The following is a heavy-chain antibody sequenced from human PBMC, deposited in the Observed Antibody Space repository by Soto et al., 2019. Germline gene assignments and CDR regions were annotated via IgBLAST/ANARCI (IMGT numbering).Heavy chain of an antibody. D-gene: IGHD2-2*01. CDR2: IIPISGTA. V-gene: IGHV1-69*01. CDR3: ASSQGSSTSLEIYYYYYYGVGV. Sequence: QVQLVQSGAEVKKPGSSVKVSCKASGGTFSSYAISWVRQAPGQGLEWMGGIIPISGTANYAQKFQGRVTITADESPSTAYMALMSLRSEDTAVYYCASSQGSSTSLEIYYYYYYGVGVWGQGTTVTVSS. J-gene: IGHJ6*02. CDR1: GGTFSSYA.